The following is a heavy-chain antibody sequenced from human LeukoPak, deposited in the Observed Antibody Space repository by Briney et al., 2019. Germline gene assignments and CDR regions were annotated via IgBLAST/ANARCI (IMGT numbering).Heavy chain of an antibody. CDR3: ANITMVRGVFDY. V-gene: IGHV3-23*01. CDR1: GFTFSSYA. CDR2: ISGSGGST. Sequence: GGSLRLSCAASGFTFSSYAMSWVRQPPGKGLEWVSAISGSGGSTYYADSVKGRFTISRDNSKNTLYLQMNSLRAEDTAVYYCANITMVRGVFDYWGQGTLVTVSS. J-gene: IGHJ4*02. D-gene: IGHD3-10*01.